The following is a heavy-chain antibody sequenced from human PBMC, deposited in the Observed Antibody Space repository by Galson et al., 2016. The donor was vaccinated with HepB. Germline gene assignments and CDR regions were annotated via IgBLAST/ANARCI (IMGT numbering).Heavy chain of an antibody. J-gene: IGHJ6*02. CDR1: GFTFRSYG. V-gene: IGHV3-23*01. D-gene: IGHD6-25*01. CDR2: ISGSGGGA. CDR3: AKEGRLEDGLDV. Sequence: LRLSCAASGFTFRSYGMNWVRQAPGKGLEWVSGISGSGGGAYYGDSVKGRFTISRDNSKNTLHLQINSLRAEATAVYYCAKEGRLEDGLDVWGQGTTVTVSS.